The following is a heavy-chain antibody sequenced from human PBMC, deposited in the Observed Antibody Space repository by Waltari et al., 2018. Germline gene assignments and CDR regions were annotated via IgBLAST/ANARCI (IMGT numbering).Heavy chain of an antibody. V-gene: IGHV3-30-3*01. CDR2: ISHAGSNK. Sequence: QVQLVESGGGVVQPGRYLRLSCAASGFTFSSYAMNWVRQAPGKGLEWVAVISHAGSNKYYADSGKGRFTISRDNSKNTLYLQMNSLRAEDTAVYYCAREGATLAFDIWGQGTMVTVSS. J-gene: IGHJ3*02. CDR3: AREGATLAFDI. CDR1: GFTFSSYA.